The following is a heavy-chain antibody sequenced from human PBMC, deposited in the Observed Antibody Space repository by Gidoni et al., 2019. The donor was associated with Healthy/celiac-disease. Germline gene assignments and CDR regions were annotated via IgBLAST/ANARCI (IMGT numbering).Heavy chain of an antibody. J-gene: IGHJ5*02. CDR3: ASRGS. D-gene: IGHD3-10*01. V-gene: IGHV1-69*01. Sequence: VQSVQSGAAVNTPGSSVRVSCKASGGTFSSYALSWVRQAPGQGLEWMGGIIPILGTENYAQKFQGRVTITADESTSTAYMELSSLRSEDTAVYYCASRGSWGQGTLVTVSS. CDR2: IIPILGTE. CDR1: GGTFSSYA.